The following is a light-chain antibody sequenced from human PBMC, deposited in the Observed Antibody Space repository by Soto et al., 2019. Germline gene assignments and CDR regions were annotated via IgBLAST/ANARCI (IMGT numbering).Light chain of an antibody. CDR3: QQYLTSPKT. CDR1: QNISNY. CDR2: DVS. Sequence: IVLTQSPATLSVSPGQRSSLSCRSSQNISNYLIWYQHKPGQATRLLIYDVSNRATDIPARFSGSGSGKEFTLTISRLEPEDFAVYYCQQYLTSPKTFGQGTKVDI. V-gene: IGKV3-11*01. J-gene: IGKJ1*01.